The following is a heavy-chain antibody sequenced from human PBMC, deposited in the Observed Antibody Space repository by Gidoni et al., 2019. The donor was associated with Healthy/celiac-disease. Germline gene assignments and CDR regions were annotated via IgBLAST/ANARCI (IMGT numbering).Heavy chain of an antibody. CDR3: ARGRGRYCSGGSCLDY. Sequence: QVQLQQWGAGLLKPSETLSLTCAVYGGSFSGYYWSWIRQPPGKGLEWIGEINHSGSTNYNPSLNSRVTISVDTSKNQFSLKLSSVTAADTAVYYCARGRGRYCSGGSCLDYWGQGTLVTVSS. V-gene: IGHV4-34*01. CDR1: GGSFSGYY. CDR2: INHSGST. D-gene: IGHD2-15*01. J-gene: IGHJ4*02.